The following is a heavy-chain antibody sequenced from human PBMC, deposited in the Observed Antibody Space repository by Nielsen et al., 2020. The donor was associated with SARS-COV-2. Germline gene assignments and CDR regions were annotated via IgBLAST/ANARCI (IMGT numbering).Heavy chain of an antibody. V-gene: IGHV2-70*01. D-gene: IGHD4-17*01. Sequence: SGPTLVKPTQTLTLTCTFSGFSLSTSGMCVSWIRQPPGKALEWLALIDWDDDKYYSTSLKTRLTISKDTSKNQVVLTMTNMDPVDTATYYCAQMTVGRSYYYYYYGMDVWGQGTTVTVSS. CDR2: IDWDDDK. CDR3: AQMTVGRSYYYYYYGMDV. J-gene: IGHJ6*02. CDR1: GFSLSTSGMC.